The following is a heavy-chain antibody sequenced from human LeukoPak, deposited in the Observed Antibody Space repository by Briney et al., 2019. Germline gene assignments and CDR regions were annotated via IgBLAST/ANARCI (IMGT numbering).Heavy chain of an antibody. CDR2: INPNSGGT. D-gene: IGHD2-8*01. V-gene: IGHV1-2*02. J-gene: IGHJ5*02. CDR1: GYTFTGYY. CDR3: ARTNREKYCTIGVCYKGLILGP. Sequence: GASVKVSCKASGYTFTGYYMHWVRQAPGQGLEWMGWINPNSGGTNYAQKFQGRVTMTRDTSISTAYMELSRLRSDDTAVYYCARTNREKYCTIGVCYKGLILGPWGQGTLVTVSS.